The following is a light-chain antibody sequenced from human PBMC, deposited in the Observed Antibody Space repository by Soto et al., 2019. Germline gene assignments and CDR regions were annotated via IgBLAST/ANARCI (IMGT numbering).Light chain of an antibody. CDR3: TSYTSTSTPYV. J-gene: IGLJ1*01. CDR2: DVY. V-gene: IGLV2-14*01. Sequence: QSALTQPASVSGSPGQSITISCAGTSSDVGRYTYASWYQQHPGKAPKLIIYDVYNRPSGVSTRFSGSKSGNTASLTISGLQAEDEADYYCTSYTSTSTPYVFGGGTKVTVL. CDR1: SSDVGRYTY.